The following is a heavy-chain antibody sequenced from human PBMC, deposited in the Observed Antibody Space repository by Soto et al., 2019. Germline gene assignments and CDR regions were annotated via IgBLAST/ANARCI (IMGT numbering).Heavy chain of an antibody. J-gene: IGHJ4*02. CDR2: ISASTLTT. D-gene: IGHD2-2*01. Sequence: EVELVESGGGLVQPGGSLRLSCAASGFPFSTYSMSWVRRAPGKGLEWISYISASTLTTFYADSVKGRFTISRDTAQNSLYLQMNSLRDEDTAVYSCERAPQLVAPAATGFDSWGQGTLVTVSS. V-gene: IGHV3-48*02. CDR1: GFPFSTYS. CDR3: ERAPQLVAPAATGFDS.